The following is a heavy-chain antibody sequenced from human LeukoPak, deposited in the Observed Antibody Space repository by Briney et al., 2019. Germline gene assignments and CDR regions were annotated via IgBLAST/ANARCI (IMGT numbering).Heavy chain of an antibody. CDR2: ISGSGDRK. CDR1: GVTASSYA. D-gene: IGHD4-17*01. CDR3: AKDPNGDYIGAFDM. J-gene: IGHJ3*02. Sequence: PAGSLRLSCAASGVTASSYAMSWVRQAPGKGLEWVSSISGSGDRKMYADSVKGRFTISRENTKNTLSLQMRSLRAEDTAVYHCAKDPNGDYIGAFDMWGQGTMVTVSS. V-gene: IGHV3-23*01.